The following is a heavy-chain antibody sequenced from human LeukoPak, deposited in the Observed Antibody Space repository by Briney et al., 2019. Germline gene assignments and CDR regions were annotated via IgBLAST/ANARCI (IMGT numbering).Heavy chain of an antibody. J-gene: IGHJ4*02. CDR3: ARRGYSSGWYYFDY. Sequence: SETLSLTCTVSGGSISSYYWYWIRQPPRKGLEWIGYIYYSGSTNYNPSLKSRVTISVDTSKNQFSLKLSSVTAADTAVYYCARRGYSSGWYYFDYWGQGTLVTVSS. V-gene: IGHV4-59*08. D-gene: IGHD6-19*01. CDR2: IYYSGST. CDR1: GGSISSYY.